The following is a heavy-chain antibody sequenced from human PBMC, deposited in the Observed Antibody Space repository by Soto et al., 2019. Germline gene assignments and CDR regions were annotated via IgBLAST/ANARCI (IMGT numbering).Heavy chain of an antibody. V-gene: IGHV3-33*01. J-gene: IGHJ4*02. CDR3: ARVGVVATWDLFDF. CDR2: ILYDENNK. CDR1: GFSFTSYA. D-gene: IGHD5-12*01. Sequence: QVQLVESGGGVVQPGGSLRLSCTASGFSFTSYAMHWVRQAPGKGLEWVALILYDENNKYYADSVKGRFTISRDNSKPTLYLQMNSLRAADTAVYYCARVGVVATWDLFDFWGQGTLVTVSS.